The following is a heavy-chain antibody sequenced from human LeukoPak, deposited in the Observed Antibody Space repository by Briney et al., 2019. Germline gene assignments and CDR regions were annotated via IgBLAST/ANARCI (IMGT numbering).Heavy chain of an antibody. CDR2: INHSGST. CDR3: ARGIAAAGIYYYYYYMDV. CDR1: GGSFSGYY. Sequence: PSETLSLTCAVYGGSFSGYYWSWIRQPPGKGLEWIGEINHSGSTNYNPSLKSRVTISVDTSKNQFSLKLSLVTAADTAVYYCARGIAAAGIYYYYYYMDVWGKGTTVTVSS. V-gene: IGHV4-34*01. J-gene: IGHJ6*03. D-gene: IGHD6-13*01.